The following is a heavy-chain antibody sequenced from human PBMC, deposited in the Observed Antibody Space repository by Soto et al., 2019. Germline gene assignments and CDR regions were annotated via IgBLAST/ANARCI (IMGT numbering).Heavy chain of an antibody. D-gene: IGHD3-10*01. V-gene: IGHV4-30-2*01. J-gene: IGHJ4*02. CDR2: IYHSGST. Sequence: SDTLSLTCAVSGGSISSGGYSWSWIRQPPRKGLEWIGYIYHSGSTYYNPSLKSRVTISVDRSNNQFSLKLSTVTAADTAVYYCAREVGLWFGESTTICFDYWVQGXLVTV. CDR1: GGSISSGGYS. CDR3: AREVGLWFGESTTICFDY.